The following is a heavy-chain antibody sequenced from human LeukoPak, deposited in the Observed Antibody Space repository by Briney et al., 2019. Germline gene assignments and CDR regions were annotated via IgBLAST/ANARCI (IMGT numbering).Heavy chain of an antibody. V-gene: IGHV3-30-3*01. CDR3: ARGFGGPFDY. D-gene: IGHD4-23*01. CDR2: ISYDGSNK. Sequence: GGSLRLSCAASGFTFSSYAMHWVRQAPGKGLEWVAVISYDGSNKYYADSVKGRFTISRDNSKNTLYLQMNSLRAEDTAVYYCARGFGGPFDYWAREPWSPSPQ. CDR1: GFTFSSYA. J-gene: IGHJ4*02.